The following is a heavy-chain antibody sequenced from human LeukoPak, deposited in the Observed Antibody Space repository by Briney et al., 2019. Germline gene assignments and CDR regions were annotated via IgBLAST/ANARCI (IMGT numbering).Heavy chain of an antibody. CDR2: ISWNSGSI. CDR3: AKDIYDFWSGRFDY. CDR1: GFTFDDYA. D-gene: IGHD3-3*01. Sequence: PGRSLRLSCAASGFTFDDYAMHWVRQAPGKGLEWVSGISWNSGSIGYADSVKGRFTISRDNAKDSLYLQMNSLRAEDTALYYCAKDIYDFWSGRFDYWGQGTLVTVSS. V-gene: IGHV3-9*01. J-gene: IGHJ4*02.